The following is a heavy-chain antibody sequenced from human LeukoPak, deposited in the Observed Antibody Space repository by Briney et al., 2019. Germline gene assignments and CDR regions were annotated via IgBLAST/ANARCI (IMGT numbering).Heavy chain of an antibody. J-gene: IGHJ4*02. CDR2: ISYDGSNK. Sequence: GGSLRLSCAASGFTFSSYGMHWVRQAPGKGLEWVAVISYDGSNKYYADSVKGRFTISRDNSKNTLYLQMNSLRAEDTAVYYCAKDGGDYVWGSLDYWGQGTLVTVSS. CDR3: AKDGGDYVWGSLDY. V-gene: IGHV3-30*18. D-gene: IGHD3-16*01. CDR1: GFTFSSYG.